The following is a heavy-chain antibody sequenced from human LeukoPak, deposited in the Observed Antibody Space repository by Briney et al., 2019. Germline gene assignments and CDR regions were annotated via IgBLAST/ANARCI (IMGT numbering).Heavy chain of an antibody. J-gene: IGHJ4*02. D-gene: IGHD6-19*01. CDR3: ASGWPLY. Sequence: GGSLRLSCAASGFTFSSYAMHWVRQAPGKGLEWVAVISYDGSNKYYADSVKGRFTISRDNSKNTLYLQMNSLRAEDTAVYYCASGWPLYWGQGTLVTVSS. V-gene: IGHV3-30-3*01. CDR2: ISYDGSNK. CDR1: GFTFSSYA.